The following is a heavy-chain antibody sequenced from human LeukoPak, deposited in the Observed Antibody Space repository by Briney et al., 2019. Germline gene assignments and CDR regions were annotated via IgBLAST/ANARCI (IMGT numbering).Heavy chain of an antibody. CDR1: GFTFRNYV. CDR2: TSSDLNVK. D-gene: IGHD3-16*01. Sequence: GGSLGLSCAASGFTFRNYVIHWVRQAPGKGLEWVAVTSSDLNVKLYADSVKGRFTISRDNAKNTLYLQMNSLRAEDTAVYYCVRDPNWGNDHWGQGVLVAVSS. V-gene: IGHV3-30-3*01. CDR3: VRDPNWGNDH. J-gene: IGHJ4*02.